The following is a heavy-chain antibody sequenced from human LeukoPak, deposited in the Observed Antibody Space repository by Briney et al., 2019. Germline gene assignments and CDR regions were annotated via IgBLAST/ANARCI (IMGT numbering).Heavy chain of an antibody. CDR2: IKEEGRTT. CDR3: ARDSPAGTSWRSEPTFDY. J-gene: IGHJ4*02. Sequence: GGSLRLSCAASGSSFRSFWMSWVRQAPGKGLEWVADIKEEGRTTYYVDSVKGRFTISRDNAKNTLYLQMNSLRAEDTAVYYCARDSPAGTSWRSEPTFDYWGQGTLVTVTS. V-gene: IGHV3-7*04. D-gene: IGHD2-2*01. CDR1: GSSFRSFW.